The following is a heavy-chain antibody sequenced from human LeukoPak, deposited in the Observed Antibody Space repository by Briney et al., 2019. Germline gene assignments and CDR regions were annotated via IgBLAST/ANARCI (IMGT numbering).Heavy chain of an antibody. CDR3: ARAYGSSLYYYYYMDV. CDR2: IRYDGSNK. CDR1: GFTFSSYG. V-gene: IGHV3-30*02. J-gene: IGHJ6*03. Sequence: GGSLRLSCAASGFTFSSYGMHWVRQAPGKGLEWVAFIRYDGSNKYYADSVKGRFTISRDNSKNTLYLQMNSLRAEDTAVYYCARAYGSSLYYYYYMDVWGKGTTVTISS. D-gene: IGHD4-23*01.